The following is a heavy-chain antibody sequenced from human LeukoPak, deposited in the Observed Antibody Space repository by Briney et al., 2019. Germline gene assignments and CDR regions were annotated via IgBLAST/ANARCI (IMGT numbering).Heavy chain of an antibody. CDR1: GFTFSSYA. CDR2: SGHSDGTT. D-gene: IGHD6-6*01. V-gene: IGHV3-23*01. Sequence: QSGGSLRLSCAASGFTFSSYAMNWVRQAPGKGLEWVSSGHSDGTTYYADSVKGRFTVSRDNSKNTLSLQMNILRAEDTAVDYCAKGSRIAARPTICFDSWGQGTLVTVSS. CDR3: AKGSRIAARPTICFDS. J-gene: IGHJ5*01.